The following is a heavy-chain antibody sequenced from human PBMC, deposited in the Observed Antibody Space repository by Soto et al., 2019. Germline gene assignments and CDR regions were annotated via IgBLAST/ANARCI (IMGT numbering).Heavy chain of an antibody. V-gene: IGHV3-48*02. D-gene: IGHD3-16*01. CDR1: GFSFSNYN. Sequence: GGSLRLSCAASGFSFSNYNMNWVRQAPGKGLEWVADITDGLTKHYADFVQGRFIISRDNAKNSLYLELTDLRDDDTAVYYCARDTSHGVTIGGLDSWGQGTLVTVSS. J-gene: IGHJ4*02. CDR2: ITDGLTK. CDR3: ARDTSHGVTIGGLDS.